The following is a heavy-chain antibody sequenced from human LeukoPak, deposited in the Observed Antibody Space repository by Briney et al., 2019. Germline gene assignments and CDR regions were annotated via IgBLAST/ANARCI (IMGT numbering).Heavy chain of an antibody. D-gene: IGHD6-6*01. V-gene: IGHV3-23*01. CDR2: ISFSGGTT. J-gene: IGHJ4*02. CDR3: AKDGQYSSSSPYYFDY. Sequence: GGSLRLSCAASGFTVRSYAMSWVRQAPEKGLEWVSGISFSGGTTYYADSVKGRFTISRDNSKNTLYLQMNSLRAEDTAVYYCAKDGQYSSSSPYYFDYWGQGTLVTVSS. CDR1: GFTVRSYA.